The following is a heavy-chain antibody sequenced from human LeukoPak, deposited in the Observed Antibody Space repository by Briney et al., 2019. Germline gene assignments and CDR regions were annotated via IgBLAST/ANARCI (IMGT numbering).Heavy chain of an antibody. CDR3: ARDWDIAAAGSDYYYYSMDV. Sequence: ASVKVSCKASGYTFSNYYMHWVRQAPGQGLEWMGLINPTGTGTNYAQKIRGRVTLTRDTSTTTVYMELSSLRSEDSAVYYCARDWDIAAAGSDYYYYSMDVWGQGATVTVS. J-gene: IGHJ6*02. D-gene: IGHD6-13*01. CDR1: GYTFSNYY. V-gene: IGHV1-46*01. CDR2: INPTGTGT.